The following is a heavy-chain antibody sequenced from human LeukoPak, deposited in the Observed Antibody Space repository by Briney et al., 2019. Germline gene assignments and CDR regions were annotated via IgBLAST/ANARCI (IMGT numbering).Heavy chain of an antibody. Sequence: GGSLRLSCAACGFSFSIYWMHWVRQAPGGGLVWVSLISSDGSKSGYADSVKGRFTISRDNTKNTVYLQMNSLSAEDTAMYYCVRREAGGNNSWFYFDYWGQGTLVSVSS. CDR1: GFSFSIYW. CDR3: VRREAGGNNSWFYFDY. J-gene: IGHJ4*02. CDR2: ISSDGSKS. V-gene: IGHV3-74*01. D-gene: IGHD6-13*01.